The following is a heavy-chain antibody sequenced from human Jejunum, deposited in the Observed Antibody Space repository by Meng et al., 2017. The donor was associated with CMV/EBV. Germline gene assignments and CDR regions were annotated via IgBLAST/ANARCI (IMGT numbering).Heavy chain of an antibody. Sequence: KASGGTFSTYSVSWVRQAPGQGLEWMGWINPNSGGTTYAQKFQGSVTMTRDTSITTAYMELSRLRSDDTAIYYCARRGAVGGSFDYWGQGTLVTVSS. J-gene: IGHJ4*02. CDR1: GGTFSTYS. D-gene: IGHD6-25*01. V-gene: IGHV1-2*02. CDR2: INPNSGGT. CDR3: ARRGAVGGSFDY.